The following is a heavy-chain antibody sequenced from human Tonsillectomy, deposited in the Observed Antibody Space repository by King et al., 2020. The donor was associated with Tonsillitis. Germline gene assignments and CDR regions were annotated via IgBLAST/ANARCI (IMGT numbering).Heavy chain of an antibody. CDR1: GASISGYSSY. Sequence: VQLQESGPGLVRPSQTLSLTCTVSGASISGYSSYWSWIRQPAGKGLELIGRIYTSGSTNYNPSLKTRVTLSIDTSKNQFSLTLSSVTAADTAVYYCARDSDTAMVTDWYFDLWGRGTLVTVSS. J-gene: IGHJ2*01. V-gene: IGHV4-61*02. CDR3: ARDSDTAMVTDWYFDL. D-gene: IGHD5-18*01. CDR2: IYTSGST.